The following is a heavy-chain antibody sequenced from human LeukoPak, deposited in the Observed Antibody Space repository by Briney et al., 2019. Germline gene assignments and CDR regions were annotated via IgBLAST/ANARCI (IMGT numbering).Heavy chain of an antibody. J-gene: IGHJ6*03. Sequence: ASVKVSCKASGYTFTSYDINWVRQATGQGLEWMGWMNPNSGNTGYAQKFQGRVTITRNTSISTAYMELSSLRSEDTAVYYCARAGGSSSWYLVTRLHYYYYCMDVWGKGTTVTVSS. CDR2: MNPNSGNT. CDR3: ARAGGSSSWYLVTRLHYYYYCMDV. CDR1: GYTFTSYD. D-gene: IGHD6-13*01. V-gene: IGHV1-8*03.